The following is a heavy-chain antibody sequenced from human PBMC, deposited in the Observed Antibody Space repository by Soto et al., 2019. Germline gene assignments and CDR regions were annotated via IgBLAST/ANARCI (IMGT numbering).Heavy chain of an antibody. J-gene: IGHJ4*02. CDR2: INHGGST. D-gene: IGHD4-17*01. CDR1: GGSFSGYY. V-gene: IGHV4-34*01. Sequence: SETLSLTCAVYGGSFSGYYWSWIRQPPGKGLEWIGEINHGGSTNYNPSLKSRVTISVDTSKNQFSLKLSSVTAADTAVYYCAGPATVTTSPFDYWGQGTLVTVSS. CDR3: AGPATVTTSPFDY.